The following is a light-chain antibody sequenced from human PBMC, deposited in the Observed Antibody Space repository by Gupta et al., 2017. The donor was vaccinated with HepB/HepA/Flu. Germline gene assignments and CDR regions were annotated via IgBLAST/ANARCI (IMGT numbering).Light chain of an antibody. CDR2: GKN. Sequence: SSQLTRHPSGSGSLGQTVRISCQGYIPRSYAASWYQRKQGRAPLLLIYGKNTRPSGIPDRFSGSRSGTSASLAITGLQAEDEADYYWHSRNIGGTYEVFGGGTKLSVL. CDR1: IPRSYA. CDR3: HSRNIGGTYEV. J-gene: IGLJ2*01. V-gene: IGLV3-19*01.